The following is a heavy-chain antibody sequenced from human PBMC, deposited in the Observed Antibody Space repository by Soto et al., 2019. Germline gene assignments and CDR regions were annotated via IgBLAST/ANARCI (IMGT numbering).Heavy chain of an antibody. D-gene: IGHD3-22*01. V-gene: IGHV3-21*01. CDR1: GFTFSSYS. J-gene: IGHJ4*02. Sequence: EVQLVESGGGLVKPGGSLRLSCAASGFTFSSYSMNWVRQAPGKGLEWVSSISSSSSYIYYGDSVKGRFTISRDNAKNSLYLQMNSLRAEDTAVYYCASHPRDSSGYWYYFDYWGQGTLVTVSS. CDR3: ASHPRDSSGYWYYFDY. CDR2: ISSSSSYI.